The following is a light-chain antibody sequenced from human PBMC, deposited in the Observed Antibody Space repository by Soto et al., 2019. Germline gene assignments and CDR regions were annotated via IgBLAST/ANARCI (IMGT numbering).Light chain of an antibody. Sequence: DIQITQSPSTLSGSVGDRVTITCRASQTISSWLAWYQQKPGKPPKLLIYKASTLKSGVPSRFRGSGSGTEFTLTISRLQPDDFATYYCQHYNSYSEAFGQGTKVDIK. CDR3: QHYNSYSEA. CDR2: KAS. J-gene: IGKJ1*01. V-gene: IGKV1-5*03. CDR1: QTISSW.